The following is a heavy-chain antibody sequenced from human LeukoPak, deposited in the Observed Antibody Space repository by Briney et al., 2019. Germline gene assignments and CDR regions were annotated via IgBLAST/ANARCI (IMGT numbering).Heavy chain of an antibody. CDR1: GFTFSSYA. Sequence: PGGSLRLSCAASGFTFSSYAMHWVRQAPGKGLEWVAVISYDGSNKYYADSVKGRFTISRDNSKNTLYLQMNSLRAEDTAVYYWARSPASSWYESLNIYYYYYYGMDVWGKGTTVTVSS. CDR2: ISYDGSNK. CDR3: ARSPASSWYESLNIYYYYYYGMDV. D-gene: IGHD6-13*01. J-gene: IGHJ6*04. V-gene: IGHV3-30*04.